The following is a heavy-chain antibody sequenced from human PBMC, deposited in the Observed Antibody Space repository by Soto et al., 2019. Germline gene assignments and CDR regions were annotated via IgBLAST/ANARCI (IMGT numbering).Heavy chain of an antibody. D-gene: IGHD3-3*01. CDR3: ARHYDFWSGYSNPLDAFDI. Sequence: PSQTLSLTCAISGDSVSSNSAAWNWIRQSPSRGLEWLGRTYYRSKWYNDYAVSVKSRITINPDTSKNQFSLQLNSVTPEDTAVYYCARHYDFWSGYSNPLDAFDIRGQGTMVTVSS. V-gene: IGHV6-1*01. CDR2: TYYRSKWYN. J-gene: IGHJ3*02. CDR1: GDSVSSNSAA.